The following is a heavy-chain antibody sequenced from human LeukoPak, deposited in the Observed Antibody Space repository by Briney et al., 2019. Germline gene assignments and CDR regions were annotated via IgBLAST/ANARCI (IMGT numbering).Heavy chain of an antibody. D-gene: IGHD1-26*01. CDR2: IYYSGST. CDR1: GGSISSSSYY. V-gene: IGHV4-39*01. CDR3: ARHVRYGGSYYDY. Sequence: PSETLSLTCTVSGGSISSSSYYWGWIRQPPGKGLEWIGSIYYSGSTYYNPSLKSRVTISVDTSKNQFSLKLSSVTAADTAVYYCARHVRYGGSYYDYWGQGTLVIVSS. J-gene: IGHJ4*02.